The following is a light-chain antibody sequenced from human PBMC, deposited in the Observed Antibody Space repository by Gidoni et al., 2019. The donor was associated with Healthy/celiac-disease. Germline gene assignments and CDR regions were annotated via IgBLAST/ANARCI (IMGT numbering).Light chain of an antibody. V-gene: IGKV1-5*03. J-gene: IGKJ1*01. CDR3: QQYNSSSWT. CDR1: QSMSSW. CDR2: KAS. Sequence: DIQMTQSPSTLSASVGDRVTITCRASQSMSSWLAWYQQKPGKAPKLLIYKASSLESGVPSRFSGSGSGTEFTLTSSSLQPDDFATYYCQQYNSSSWTFXXXTKVEIK.